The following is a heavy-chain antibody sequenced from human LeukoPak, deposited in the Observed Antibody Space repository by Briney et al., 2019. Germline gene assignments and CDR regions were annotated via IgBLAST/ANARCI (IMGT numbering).Heavy chain of an antibody. CDR1: GYSISSGYY. CDR2: IYHSGST. Sequence: SETLSLTCTVSGYSISSGYYWGWIRQPPGKGLEWIGSIYHSGSTYYNPSLKSRVTISVDTSKNQFSLKLSSVTAADTAVYYCARDLVGATPYYFDYWGQGTLVTVSS. V-gene: IGHV4-38-2*02. D-gene: IGHD1-26*01. J-gene: IGHJ4*02. CDR3: ARDLVGATPYYFDY.